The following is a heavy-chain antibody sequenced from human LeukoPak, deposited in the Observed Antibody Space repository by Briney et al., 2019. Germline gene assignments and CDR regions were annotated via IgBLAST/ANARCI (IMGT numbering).Heavy chain of an antibody. D-gene: IGHD3-3*01. CDR3: ARGDFWSGSTMRRVDY. CDR1: SGSISSSGYY. V-gene: IGHV4-39*01. CDR2: IYYSGST. Sequence: SETLSLTCTASSGSISSSGYYWGWIRQPPGKGLEWIGTIYYSGSTYYNPSLKSRVTISVDTSKNQFSLKLNSVTAADTAVYYCARGDFWSGSTMRRVDYWGQGTLVTVSS. J-gene: IGHJ4*02.